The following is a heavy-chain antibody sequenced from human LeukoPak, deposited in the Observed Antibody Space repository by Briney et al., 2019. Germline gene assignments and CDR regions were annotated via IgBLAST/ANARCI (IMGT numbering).Heavy chain of an antibody. Sequence: SETLSLTCAVYGGSFSGYYWSWIRQPPGKGLEWIGEINHSGSTNYNPSLKSRVTISVDTSKNQFSLKLSSMTAADTAVYYCARGVSSSWDDYYFDYWGQGTLVTVSS. CDR1: GGSFSGYY. CDR2: INHSGST. CDR3: ARGVSSSWDDYYFDY. D-gene: IGHD6-13*01. V-gene: IGHV4-34*01. J-gene: IGHJ4*02.